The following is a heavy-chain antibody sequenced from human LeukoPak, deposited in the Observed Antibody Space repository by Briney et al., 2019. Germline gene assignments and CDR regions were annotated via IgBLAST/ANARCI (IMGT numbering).Heavy chain of an antibody. CDR3: ARGKYNRGYSYGNFDY. Sequence: SETLSLTCAVYGGSFSGYYRSWIRQPPGKGLEWIGEINHSGSTNYNPSLKSRVTISVDTSKNQFSLKLSSVTAADTAVYYRARGKYNRGYSYGNFDYWGQGTLVTVSS. CDR1: GGSFSGYY. CDR2: INHSGST. D-gene: IGHD5-18*01. J-gene: IGHJ4*02. V-gene: IGHV4-34*01.